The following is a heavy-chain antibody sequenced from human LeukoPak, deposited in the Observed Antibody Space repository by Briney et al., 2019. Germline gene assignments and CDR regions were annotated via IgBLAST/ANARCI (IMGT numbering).Heavy chain of an antibody. J-gene: IGHJ6*03. CDR3: ARDQTSTSGYDYYYYYYYYMDV. CDR2: IKQDGSEK. V-gene: IGHV3-7*01. CDR1: GFTFSSYW. D-gene: IGHD5-12*01. Sequence: GGSLRLSCAASGFTFSSYWMSWVRQAPGKGLEWVANIKQDGSEKYYVDSVKGRFTISRDNAKNSLYLQMNSLRAEDTAVYYCARDQTSTSGYDYYYYYYYYMDVWGRGTTVTVSS.